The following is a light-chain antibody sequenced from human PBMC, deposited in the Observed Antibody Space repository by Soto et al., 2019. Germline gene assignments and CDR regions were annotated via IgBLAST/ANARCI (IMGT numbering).Light chain of an antibody. J-gene: IGLJ1*01. CDR3: SSYTSTNTPVV. CDR1: SSDVGGYNY. CDR2: EVS. V-gene: IGLV2-14*01. Sequence: QSALAQPASVSGSPGQSITISCIGTSSDVGGYNYVSWYQQHPGKVPKLMVYEVSNRPAGLSYRFSGSKSGNTASLRISGLQPEDEADYYCSSYTSTNTPVVFGTGTKVTVL.